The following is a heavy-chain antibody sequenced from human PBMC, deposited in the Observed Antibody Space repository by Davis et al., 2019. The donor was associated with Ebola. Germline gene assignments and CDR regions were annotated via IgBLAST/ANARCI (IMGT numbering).Heavy chain of an antibody. Sequence: SETLSLTCTVSGGSISSSSYYWGWIRQPPGKGLEWIGSIYYSGSTYYNPSLKSRVTISVDTSKNQFSLKLSSVTAADTAVYYCARRGQYCISTSCYLSHNNWFDPWGQGTLVTVSS. J-gene: IGHJ5*02. CDR1: GGSISSSSYY. CDR3: ARRGQYCISTSCYLSHNNWFDP. V-gene: IGHV4-39*01. D-gene: IGHD2-2*01. CDR2: IYYSGST.